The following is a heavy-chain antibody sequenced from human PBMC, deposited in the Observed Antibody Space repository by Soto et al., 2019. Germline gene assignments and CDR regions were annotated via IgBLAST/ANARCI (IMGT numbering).Heavy chain of an antibody. CDR1: GLTVSRNS. Sequence: EVQLVESGGGLFQPGGSLRLPCEGSGLTVSRNSMTWLRKTPGKGLEWVSVIYAGGTTYYADSVKVRFMISRDISSNTLSLQMDNLRVEDTAVYYCARGLHSESMYLSLAAYWGQGIVVAFSS. J-gene: IGHJ4*02. D-gene: IGHD2-2*01. CDR3: ARGLHSESMYLSLAAY. CDR2: IYAGGTT. V-gene: IGHV3-66*01.